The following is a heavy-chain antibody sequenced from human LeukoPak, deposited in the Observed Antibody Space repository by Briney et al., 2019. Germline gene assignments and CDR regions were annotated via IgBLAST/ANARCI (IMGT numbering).Heavy chain of an antibody. D-gene: IGHD3-10*01. J-gene: IGHJ4*02. CDR2: ISSSTTNNI. Sequence: GGTLRLSCAASGFTFSSYGMSWVRQAPGKGLEWVSSISSSTTNNIYYADSVKGRFTISRDNAKNSLYLQMNSLRAEDTAVYYCARDRGFEMGLFDYWGQGTLVTVSS. V-gene: IGHV3-21*01. CDR3: ARDRGFEMGLFDY. CDR1: GFTFSSYG.